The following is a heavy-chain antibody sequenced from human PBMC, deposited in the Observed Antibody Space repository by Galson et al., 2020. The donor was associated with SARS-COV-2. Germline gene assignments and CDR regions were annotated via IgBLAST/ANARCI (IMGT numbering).Heavy chain of an antibody. CDR3: ARDRATYYYGSGSYYLGWFDP. CDR2: IYYSGST. J-gene: IGHJ5*02. D-gene: IGHD3-10*01. CDR1: GGSISSYY. Sequence: SETLSLTCTVSGGSISSYYWSWIRQPPGKGLEWIGYIYYSGSTNYNHYLKSRVTISVDTSKNQFSLKLSSVTAADTAVYYCARDRATYYYGSGSYYLGWFDPWGQGTLVTVSS. V-gene: IGHV4-59*01.